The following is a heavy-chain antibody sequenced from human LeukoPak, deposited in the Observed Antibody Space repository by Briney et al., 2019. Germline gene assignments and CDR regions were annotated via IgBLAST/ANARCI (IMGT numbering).Heavy chain of an antibody. J-gene: IGHJ4*02. CDR1: GGSISSSSYY. V-gene: IGHV4-39*01. D-gene: IGHD3-10*01. CDR2: IYYSGST. CDR3: ARLKEILWFGELFDY. Sequence: PSETLSLTCTVSGGSISSSSYYWGWTRQPPGKGLEWIGSIYYSGSTYYNPSLKSRVTISVDTSKNQFSLKLSSVTAADTAVYYCARLKEILWFGELFDYWGQGTLVTVSS.